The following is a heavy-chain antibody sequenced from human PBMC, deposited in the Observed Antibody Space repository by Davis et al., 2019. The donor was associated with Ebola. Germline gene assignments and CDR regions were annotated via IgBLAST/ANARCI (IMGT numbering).Heavy chain of an antibody. CDR3: ARVRWNTREDWFDP. D-gene: IGHD1-1*01. Sequence: ASVQVSCKASGYTFINYGITWLRQAPGQRLEWMGWISTFNGDTKYAQKFQGRVTMTTDTSTSTAYMELRSLRSDDTALYYCARVRWNTREDWFDPWGQGTLVTVS. CDR1: GYTFINYG. J-gene: IGHJ5*02. CDR2: ISTFNGDT. V-gene: IGHV1-18*01.